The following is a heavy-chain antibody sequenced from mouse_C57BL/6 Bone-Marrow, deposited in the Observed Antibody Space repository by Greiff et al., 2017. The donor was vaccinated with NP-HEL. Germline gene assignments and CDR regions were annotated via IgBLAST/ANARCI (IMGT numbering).Heavy chain of an antibody. CDR2: IYPSSGNT. Sequence: VQLQESGAELARPGASVKLSCKASGYTFTSYGISWVKQSTGQGLEWIGEIYPSSGNTFYNEKFKGKATLTADKSSSTAYMELRSLTSEDSAVYFCASPYYYGSSSEYYFDYWGQGTTLTVSS. J-gene: IGHJ2*01. V-gene: IGHV1-81*01. CDR3: ASPYYYGSSSEYYFDY. D-gene: IGHD1-1*01. CDR1: GYTFTSYG.